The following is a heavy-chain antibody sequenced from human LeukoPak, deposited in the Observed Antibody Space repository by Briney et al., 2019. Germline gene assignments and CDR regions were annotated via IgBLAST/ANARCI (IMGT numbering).Heavy chain of an antibody. CDR2: FDPEDGET. D-gene: IGHD5-18*01. V-gene: IGHV1-24*01. J-gene: IGHJ4*02. Sequence: ASVKVSCKVSGYTLTELSMHWVRQAPGKGLEWMGGFDPEDGETIYAQKFQGRVTMTEDTSTDTAYMELSSMRSGDTAVYYCATGRQAQLWFRLGYFDYWGQGTLVTVSS. CDR3: ATGRQAQLWFRLGYFDY. CDR1: GYTLTELS.